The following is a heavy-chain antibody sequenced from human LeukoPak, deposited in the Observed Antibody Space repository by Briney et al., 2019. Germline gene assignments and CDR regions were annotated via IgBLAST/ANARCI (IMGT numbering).Heavy chain of an antibody. Sequence: GESLRISCKGSGSSFTSYWISWVRQLPGKGVEWTGSIDNSDSYTNYSPSFQGHVTISADKSISTAYLQWSSLKASDTAMYYCARHAKFGELLSMDVWGKGTTVTVSS. J-gene: IGHJ6*04. CDR2: IDNSDSYT. V-gene: IGHV5-10-1*01. D-gene: IGHD3-10*02. CDR3: ARHAKFGELLSMDV. CDR1: GSSFTSYW.